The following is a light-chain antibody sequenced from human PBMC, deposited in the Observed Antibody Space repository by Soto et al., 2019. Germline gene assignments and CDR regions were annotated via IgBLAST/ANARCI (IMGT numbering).Light chain of an antibody. CDR1: QSISTS. CDR2: AAS. CDR3: QQSFSTPLT. Sequence: TPSPSSLSASVGDRVTITCRAGQSISTSVNWYQQKPGKAPILLIYAASSLQGGVPSRFSGSGSGTDFTLTISSLHPEDFATYYCQQSFSTPLTFGGGTKVDIK. V-gene: IGKV1-39*01. J-gene: IGKJ4*01.